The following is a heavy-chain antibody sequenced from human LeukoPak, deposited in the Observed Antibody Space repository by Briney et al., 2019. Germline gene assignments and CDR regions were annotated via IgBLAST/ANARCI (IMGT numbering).Heavy chain of an antibody. CDR1: GGSISSGDDY. Sequence: SQTLCLTCTVSGGSISSGDDYWSWIRQHPGKGLEWIGYIYSSGSTYYNPSLKSRVTISVDTSKNQFSLKLSSVTAADTAVYYCARDLTASNGFDIWGQGTMVTVSS. J-gene: IGHJ3*02. CDR2: IYSSGST. V-gene: IGHV4-31*03. D-gene: IGHD2-21*02. CDR3: ARDLTASNGFDI.